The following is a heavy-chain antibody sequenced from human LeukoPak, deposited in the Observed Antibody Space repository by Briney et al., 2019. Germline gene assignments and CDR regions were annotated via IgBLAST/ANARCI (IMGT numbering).Heavy chain of an antibody. Sequence: GASVKVSCKESGYTFTSYYMHWVRQAPGQELEWMEIINPRGGSTSYAQKFQGRVTMTRDTSTSTVYMEVSSLRAEETAVYYCARDFDYGGTQNDYWGQGALVTVSS. V-gene: IGHV1-46*01. D-gene: IGHD4-23*01. CDR1: GYTFTSYY. CDR3: ARDFDYGGTQNDY. CDR2: INPRGGST. J-gene: IGHJ4*02.